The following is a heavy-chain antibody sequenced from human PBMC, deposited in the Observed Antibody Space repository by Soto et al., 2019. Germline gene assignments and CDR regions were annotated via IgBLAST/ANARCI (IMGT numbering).Heavy chain of an antibody. J-gene: IGHJ4*02. Sequence: GESLKISCKGSGYSFTNYWIAWVRQIPGKGLEWMGIIDPSDSDTRYSPSFQGQVTFSADKSITTAYLQWNSLKASDTALYYCERRGPGYRYDSWGQGTLVTVSS. CDR1: GYSFTNYW. CDR2: IDPSDSDT. CDR3: ERRGPGYRYDS. V-gene: IGHV5-51*01. D-gene: IGHD5-12*01.